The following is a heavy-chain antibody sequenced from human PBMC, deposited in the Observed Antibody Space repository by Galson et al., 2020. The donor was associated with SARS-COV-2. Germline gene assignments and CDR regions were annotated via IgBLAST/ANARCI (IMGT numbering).Heavy chain of an antibody. CDR2: INPNSGGT. Sequence: ASVQVSCKASQYMFTDYYMHWVRQAPGQGLEWVGWINPNSGGTNYAQKFQGRVTMTRDTSISTAYMELSRLRSDDTAVYYCARDSKYHLYYYYYMDVWGKGTTVTVSS. V-gene: IGHV1-2*02. D-gene: IGHD2-2*01. CDR3: ARDSKYHLYYYYYMDV. J-gene: IGHJ6*03. CDR1: QYMFTDYY.